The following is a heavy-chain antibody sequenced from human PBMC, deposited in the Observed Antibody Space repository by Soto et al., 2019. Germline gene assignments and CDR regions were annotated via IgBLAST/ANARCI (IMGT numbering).Heavy chain of an antibody. CDR1: GFTFGDYA. J-gene: IGHJ3*02. D-gene: IGHD6-19*01. CDR3: TRDVAWLYPVAAQRGAFDI. CDR2: IRSKAYGGTT. V-gene: IGHV3-49*03. Sequence: QPGGSLRLSCTASGFTFGDYAMSWFRQAPGKGLEWVGFIRSKAYGGTTEYAASVKGRFTISRDDSKSIAYLQMNSLKTEDTAVYYCTRDVAWLYPVAAQRGAFDIWGQGTMVTVSS.